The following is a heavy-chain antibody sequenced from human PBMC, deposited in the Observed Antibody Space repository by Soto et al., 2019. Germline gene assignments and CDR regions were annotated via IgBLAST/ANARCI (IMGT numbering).Heavy chain of an antibody. CDR3: ARSTYYYGSGSYSGLDY. CDR2: IYYSGST. D-gene: IGHD3-10*01. J-gene: IGHJ4*02. V-gene: IGHV4-39*01. CDR1: GGSISSSSYY. Sequence: QLQLQESGPGLVKPSETLSLTCTVSGGSISSSSYYWGWIRQPPGKGLEWIGSIYYSGSTYYNPSLKSRVTIAVDTSKNQFSLKLSSVTAADTAVYYCARSTYYYGSGSYSGLDYWGQGTLVTVSS.